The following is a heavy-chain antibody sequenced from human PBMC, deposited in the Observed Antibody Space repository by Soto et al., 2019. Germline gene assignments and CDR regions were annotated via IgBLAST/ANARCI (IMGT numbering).Heavy chain of an antibody. V-gene: IGHV5-51*01. CDR3: ARGGVSTRTFDY. D-gene: IGHD3-3*01. CDR1: GYNFAGYW. Sequence: PGEPRKISCQGSGYNFAGYWIAWVRQMPGKGLEWMGIIYPSDSDTRYRPSFQVQVTISADKSISSAYLQWSSLRASDTAMYYCARGGVSTRTFDYGGQGTTVSVSS. CDR2: IYPSDSDT. J-gene: IGHJ4*02.